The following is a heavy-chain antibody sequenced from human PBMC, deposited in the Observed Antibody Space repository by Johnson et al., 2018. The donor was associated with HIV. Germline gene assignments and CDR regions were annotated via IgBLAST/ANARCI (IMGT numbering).Heavy chain of an antibody. V-gene: IGHV3-30*04. CDR1: KFTFNSYT. CDR2: ISYDGSNK. D-gene: IGHD3-22*01. Sequence: QVQLVESGGGVVQPGRSLRLSCAASKFTFNSYTLHWVRQAPGKGLEWVAVISYDGSNKYYADSVKGRFTISRDNSKNTLYLQMNSLRAEDTAVYYCAKDRGGYYDSSGYGAFDIWGQGTMVTVSS. J-gene: IGHJ3*02. CDR3: AKDRGGYYDSSGYGAFDI.